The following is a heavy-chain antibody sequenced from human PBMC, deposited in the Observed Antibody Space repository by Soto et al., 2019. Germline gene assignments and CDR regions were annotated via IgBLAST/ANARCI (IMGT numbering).Heavy chain of an antibody. CDR2: VHSTGGT. J-gene: IGHJ6*02. D-gene: IGHD3-3*01. Sequence: SETLALPCSVSAGSITSCGYVWHWNLQPPVKGLAWIGTVHSTGGTYYSPSPRSRVTISVDTSKNLFSLKLTSASATDTAVYFCAKREDSSRFGGLDIWGQGPAVTVSS. V-gene: IGHV4-39*01. CDR3: AKREDSSRFGGLDI. CDR1: AGSITSCGYV.